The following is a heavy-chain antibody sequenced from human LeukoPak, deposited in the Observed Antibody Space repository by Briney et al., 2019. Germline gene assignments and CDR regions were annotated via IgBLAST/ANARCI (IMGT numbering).Heavy chain of an antibody. CDR3: ARGMPQGWVHWFDP. CDR1: GGSISSYY. Sequence: PSETLSLTCTVSGGSISSYYWNRIRQPPGKGLEWIGYIYYSGNTKYNPSLESRVTISVDTSKNQFSLKLRSVTAADTAIYYCARGMPQGWVHWFDPWGQGTLVTVSS. D-gene: IGHD1-26*01. J-gene: IGHJ5*02. CDR2: IYYSGNT. V-gene: IGHV4-59*01.